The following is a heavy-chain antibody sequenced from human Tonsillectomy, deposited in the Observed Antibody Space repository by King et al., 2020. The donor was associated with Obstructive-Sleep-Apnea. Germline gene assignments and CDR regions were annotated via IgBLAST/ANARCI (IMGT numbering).Heavy chain of an antibody. CDR2: IYYSGST. CDR3: ARRHYASSGYVDS. D-gene: IGHD3-22*01. J-gene: IGHJ4*02. Sequence: VQLQESGPGLVKPSQTLSLTCTVSGDSISSAAYYWSWIRQPPGKGLELIGYIYYSGSTYYNPSLKSRVTISVDTSKNQFSLKLSSVTAADTAVYYCARRHYASSGYVDSWGQGTLVTVSS. V-gene: IGHV4-30-4*01. CDR1: GDSISSAAYY.